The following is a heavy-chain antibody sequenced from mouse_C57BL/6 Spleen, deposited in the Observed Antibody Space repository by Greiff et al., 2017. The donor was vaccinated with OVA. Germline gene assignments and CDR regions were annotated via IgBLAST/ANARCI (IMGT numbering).Heavy chain of an antibody. CDR3: ARSGDYYGSSPYWYFDV. V-gene: IGHV1-9*01. D-gene: IGHD1-1*01. CDR2: ILPGSGST. CDR1: GYTFTGYW. Sequence: VKLMESGAELMKPGASVKLSCKATGYTFTGYWIEWVKQRPGHGLEWIGEILPGSGSTNYNQKFKGKATVTADTSSNTAYMQLSSLTTEDSAIYYCARSGDYYGSSPYWYFDVWGTGTTVTVSS. J-gene: IGHJ1*03.